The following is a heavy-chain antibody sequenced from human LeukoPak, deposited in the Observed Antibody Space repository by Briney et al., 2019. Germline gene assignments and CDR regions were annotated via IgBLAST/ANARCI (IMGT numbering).Heavy chain of an antibody. CDR2: ISWNSGSI. CDR1: GFTFDDYA. CDR3: AKVVFGVTSYYYYYGMDV. J-gene: IGHJ6*02. V-gene: IGHV3-9*01. D-gene: IGHD3-3*01. Sequence: PGGSLRLSCAASGFTFDDYAMHWVRQAPGKGLEWVSGISWNSGSIGYADSVKGRFTISRDNAKNSLYLQMDSLRAEDTALYYCAKVVFGVTSYYYYYGMDVWGQGTTVTVSS.